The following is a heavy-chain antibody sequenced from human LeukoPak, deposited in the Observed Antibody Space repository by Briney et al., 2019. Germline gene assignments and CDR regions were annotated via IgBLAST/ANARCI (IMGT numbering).Heavy chain of an antibody. CDR2: IYTSGST. J-gene: IGHJ4*02. D-gene: IGHD3-3*01. CDR1: GGSISSGSYY. CDR3: AREGYDFGSGALVY. V-gene: IGHV4-61*02. Sequence: SETLSLTCTVSGGSISSGSYYWSWIRQPAGKGLEWIGRIYTSGSTNYNPSLKSRVTISVDTSKNQFSLKLSSVSAADTAVYYFAREGYDFGSGALVYWGQGTLVTVSS.